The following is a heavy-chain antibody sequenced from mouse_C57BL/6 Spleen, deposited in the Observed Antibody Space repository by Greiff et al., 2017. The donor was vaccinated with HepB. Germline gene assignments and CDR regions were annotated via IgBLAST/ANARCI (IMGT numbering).Heavy chain of an antibody. D-gene: IGHD1-1*01. J-gene: IGHJ4*01. V-gene: IGHV5-17*01. Sequence: EVKLMESGGGLVKPGGSLKLSCAASGFTFSDYGMHWVRQAPEKGLEWVAYISSGSSTIYYADTVKGRFTISRDNAKNTLFLQMTSLRSEDTAMYYGARPGYYGSSLYYAMDYWGQGTSVTVSS. CDR3: ARPGYYGSSLYYAMDY. CDR1: GFTFSDYG. CDR2: ISSGSSTI.